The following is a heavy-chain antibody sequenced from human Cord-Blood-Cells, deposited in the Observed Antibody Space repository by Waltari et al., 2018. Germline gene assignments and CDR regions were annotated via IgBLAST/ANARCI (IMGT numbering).Heavy chain of an antibody. Sequence: QVQLQESGPGLVKPSETLSLTCAVSGYSISSGYYWGWIRQPPGKGLEWIGSIYHSGSTYYNPSQKSRVTISVDTSKNQFSLKLSSVTAADTAVYYCARVVGAQDIVVVPAANWFDPWGQGTLVTVSS. V-gene: IGHV4-38-2*01. J-gene: IGHJ5*02. CDR3: ARVVGAQDIVVVPAANWFDP. CDR2: IYHSGST. D-gene: IGHD2-2*01. CDR1: GYSISSGYY.